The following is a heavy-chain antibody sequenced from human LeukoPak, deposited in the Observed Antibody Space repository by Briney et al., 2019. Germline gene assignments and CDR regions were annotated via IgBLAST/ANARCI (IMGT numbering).Heavy chain of an antibody. V-gene: IGHV3-21*01. CDR2: ISSSSSYI. Sequence: GGSLRLSCAASGFTFSSYSMNWVRQAPGKGLEWVSSISSSSSYIYYADLVKGRFTISRDNAKNSLYLQMNSLRAEDTAVYYCARVWRYFDWFLDYWGQGTLVTVSS. J-gene: IGHJ4*02. D-gene: IGHD3-9*01. CDR3: ARVWRYFDWFLDY. CDR1: GFTFSSYS.